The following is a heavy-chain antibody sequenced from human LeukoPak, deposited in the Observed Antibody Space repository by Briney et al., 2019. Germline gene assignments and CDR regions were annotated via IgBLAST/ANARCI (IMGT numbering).Heavy chain of an antibody. V-gene: IGHV3-21*01. Sequence: GGSLRLSCAASGFTFSSYSMNWVRQAPGKGLEWVSSISSSSSYIYYADSVKGRFTISRDNAKNSLYLQMNSLRVEDTAVYYCAKGVDTHFDFWSGYENWFDPWGQGTLVTVSS. CDR1: GFTFSSYS. CDR2: ISSSSSYI. CDR3: AKGVDTHFDFWSGYENWFDP. D-gene: IGHD3-3*01. J-gene: IGHJ5*02.